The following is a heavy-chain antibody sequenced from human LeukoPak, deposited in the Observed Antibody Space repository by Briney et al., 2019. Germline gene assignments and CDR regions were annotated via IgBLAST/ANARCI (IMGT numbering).Heavy chain of an antibody. D-gene: IGHD3-22*01. CDR2: IYYGGSF. V-gene: IGHV4-31*03. CDR1: GGSISSGDYY. J-gene: IGHJ4*02. Sequence: SETLSLTCTVSGGSISSGDYYWSWIRQVPGQGLEWIGYIYYGGSFFYDPSLESRVTISLDTSKDQFSLKLSSVTAADTAVYYCARENYSDSGGYSSYFDYWGQGTLVTVSS. CDR3: ARENYSDSGGYSSYFDY.